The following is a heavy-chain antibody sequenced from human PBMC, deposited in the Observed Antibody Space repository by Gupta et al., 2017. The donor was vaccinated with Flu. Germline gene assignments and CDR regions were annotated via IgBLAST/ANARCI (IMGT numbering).Heavy chain of an antibody. CDR2: INPDIGST. CDR1: GDTLTGYY. Sequence: QVQLVQSGAEVTKPGASVKVSCKASGDTLTGYYLHWVRQAPGQGLEWMGWINPDIGSTNDAQKFQGRGIMTRDTSINTAYMDLTSLKSDDTAVYYCARGGTVVKGALDLWGQGTPVTVS. D-gene: IGHD1-26*01. J-gene: IGHJ5*02. V-gene: IGHV1-2*02. CDR3: ARGGTVVKGALDL.